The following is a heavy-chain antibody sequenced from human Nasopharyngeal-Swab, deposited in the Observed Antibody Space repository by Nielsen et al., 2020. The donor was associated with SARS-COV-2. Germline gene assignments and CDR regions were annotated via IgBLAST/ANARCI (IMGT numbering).Heavy chain of an antibody. D-gene: IGHD2-21*01. V-gene: IGHV3-11*04. Sequence: GGSLRLSCAVSGFTFSDSYMIWIRQAPGKGLEGISYFSSSSTSINYADPVKGRFTISRDNAKNSLYLQMDSLRDEDTAVYYCVRRPLGQQVISLRFFDLWGRGTLVTVSS. CDR3: VRRPLGQQVISLRFFDL. CDR1: GFTFSDSY. CDR2: FSSSSTSI. J-gene: IGHJ2*01.